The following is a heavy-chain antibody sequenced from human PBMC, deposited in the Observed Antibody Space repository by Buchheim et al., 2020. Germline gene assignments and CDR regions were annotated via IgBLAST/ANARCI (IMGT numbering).Heavy chain of an antibody. D-gene: IGHD1-1*01. CDR1: GFTFSNYA. Sequence: EVQLLESGGGFQQPGGSLRLSCVVSGFTFSNYAMTWVRQTPVKGLEWVSAITPGGDNTYYTDSVKGRFTISRDNSQNTLYLQMNSLRDEDTALYYCAKQLGRFGAVVAGGLEIWGPGT. CDR2: ITPGGDNT. V-gene: IGHV3-23*01. J-gene: IGHJ3*02. CDR3: AKQLGRFGAVVAGGLEI.